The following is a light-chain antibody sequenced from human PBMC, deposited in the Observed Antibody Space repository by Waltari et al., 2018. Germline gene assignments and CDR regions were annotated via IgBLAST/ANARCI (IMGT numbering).Light chain of an antibody. CDR2: EVS. Sequence: QSALTQPPSASGSPGQSVTISCTGTSSDVGGYNYVSWYQQHPGKAPKLLIYEVSKGPSGVPDRFSGSKSGNTASLTVSGLQAEDEADYYCSSYAGSINLRVFGTGTKVTVL. CDR1: SSDVGGYNY. CDR3: SSYAGSINLRV. J-gene: IGLJ1*01. V-gene: IGLV2-8*01.